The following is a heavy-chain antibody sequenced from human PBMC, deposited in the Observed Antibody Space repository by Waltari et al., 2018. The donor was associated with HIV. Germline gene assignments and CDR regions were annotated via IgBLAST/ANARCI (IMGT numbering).Heavy chain of an antibody. D-gene: IGHD3-22*01. J-gene: IGHJ3*02. CDR1: GYTFTNYD. Sequence: QVQLVQSGAEVKKPGASVKVSCKASGYTFTNYDINWVRQATGQGLEWMGWMTPNSGNTGYAQKVQGRVTMTRNTSISTAYMELSSLRSEDTAVYYCARGYSYDRSGEAFDIWGQGTMVTVSS. V-gene: IGHV1-8*01. CDR3: ARGYSYDRSGEAFDI. CDR2: MTPNSGNT.